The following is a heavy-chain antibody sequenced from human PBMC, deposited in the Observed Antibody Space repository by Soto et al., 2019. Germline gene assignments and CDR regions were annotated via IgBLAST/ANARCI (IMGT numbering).Heavy chain of an antibody. D-gene: IGHD1-26*01. CDR3: AREVGATYYYHGMDV. J-gene: IGHJ6*02. CDR2: IKQDGSEK. V-gene: IGHV3-7*01. CDR1: GFPFTSYS. Sequence: QPGGSLRLSCAASGFPFTSYSMSWVRQAPGKGLEWVANIKQDGSEKYYVDSVKGRFTISRDNAKNSLYLHMNSLRAEDTAVYYCAREVGATYYYHGMDVCGRGTTVTVSS.